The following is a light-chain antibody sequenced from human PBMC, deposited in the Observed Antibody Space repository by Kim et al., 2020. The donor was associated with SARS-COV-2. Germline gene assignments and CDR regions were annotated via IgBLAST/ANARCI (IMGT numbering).Light chain of an antibody. CDR2: DAS. J-gene: IGKJ2*01. V-gene: IGKV3-20*01. Sequence: PGERATLSCRASQSVRSNYLAWYQQKLGQAPRLLIYDASSRATGIPDRFSGSGSGTDFTLTINRLEPEDFAVYYCQHYASSPRTFGQGTKLEI. CDR1: QSVRSNY. CDR3: QHYASSPRT.